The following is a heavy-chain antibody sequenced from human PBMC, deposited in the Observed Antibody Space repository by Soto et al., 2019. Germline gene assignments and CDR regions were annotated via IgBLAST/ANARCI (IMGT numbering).Heavy chain of an antibody. V-gene: IGHV3-23*01. Sequence: GGSLRLSCAASGFTLSSYAMSWVRQAPGKWLEWVSAISGSGGSTYYADSVKGRFTISRDNSKNTLYLQMNSLRAEDTAVYYCAKDFGNYGDYEDYYYYMDVWGKGTTVTVSS. D-gene: IGHD4-17*01. CDR3: AKDFGNYGDYEDYYYYMDV. CDR2: ISGSGGST. CDR1: GFTLSSYA. J-gene: IGHJ6*03.